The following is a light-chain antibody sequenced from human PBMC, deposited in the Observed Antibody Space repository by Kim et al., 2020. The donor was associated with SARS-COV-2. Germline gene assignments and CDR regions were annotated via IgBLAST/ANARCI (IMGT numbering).Light chain of an antibody. J-gene: IGLJ2*01. CDR3: QAWDRNIVV. CDR1: QLGDKY. Sequence: VSPGQTASITCSGDQLGDKYPCWYQQKPGQSPVLVIYQDDKRPSGIPERFSGSNAGNTATLTISGTQAMDEADYYCQAWDRNIVVFGGGTKLTVL. CDR2: QDD. V-gene: IGLV3-1*01.